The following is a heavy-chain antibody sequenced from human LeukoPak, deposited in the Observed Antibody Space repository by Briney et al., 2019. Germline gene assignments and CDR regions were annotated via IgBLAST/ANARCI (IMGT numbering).Heavy chain of an antibody. CDR1: GFTFRNYV. CDR3: AKVAMSRSSFDY. CDR2: ISGSGIST. Sequence: GGSLRLSCAASGFTFRNYVIHWVRQAPGKGLEWVSAISGSGISTYYADSVKGRFTISRDNSKNMLYLQMNSLRVEDTAVYYCAKVAMSRSSFDYWGQGTLVTVSS. V-gene: IGHV3-23*01. J-gene: IGHJ4*02.